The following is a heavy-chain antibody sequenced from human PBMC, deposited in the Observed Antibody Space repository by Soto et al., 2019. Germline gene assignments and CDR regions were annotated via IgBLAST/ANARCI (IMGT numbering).Heavy chain of an antibody. V-gene: IGHV1-69*13. CDR1: GGTFSSYA. Sequence: ASVKVSCKASGGTFSSYAISWVRQAPGQGLEWMGGIIPIFGTANYAQKFQGRVTITADESTSTAYMELSSLRSEDTAVYYCAGDSSGFLHFDYWGQGTLVTVSS. CDR2: IIPIFGTA. J-gene: IGHJ4*02. CDR3: AGDSSGFLHFDY. D-gene: IGHD3-22*01.